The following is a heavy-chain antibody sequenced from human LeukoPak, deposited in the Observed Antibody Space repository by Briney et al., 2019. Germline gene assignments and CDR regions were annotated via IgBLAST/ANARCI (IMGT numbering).Heavy chain of an antibody. V-gene: IGHV3-20*01. CDR1: GFKFDDYG. J-gene: IGHJ5*02. CDR2: INWNGGSR. CDR3: ARDRCSSTSCYNTPNWFDP. D-gene: IGHD2-2*02. Sequence: GGSLRLSCAASGFKFDDYGMSWVRQVPGKGLEWVSGINWNGGSRGYADSVKGRFTISRDNAKNSVYLQMNSLRSEDTAFYHCARDRCSSTSCYNTPNWFDPWGQGTLVTVSS.